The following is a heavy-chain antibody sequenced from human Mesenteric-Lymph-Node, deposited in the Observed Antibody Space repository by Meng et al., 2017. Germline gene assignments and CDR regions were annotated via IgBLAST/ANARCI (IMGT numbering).Heavy chain of an antibody. D-gene: IGHD6-19*01. J-gene: IGHJ4*02. CDR3: ASFPPPGKQWLVTDY. V-gene: IGHV4-4*02. CDR2: IYHSGST. CDR1: GGSISSSNW. Sequence: QLQRWAFGVGLVKPSGPLSLTCAVLGGSISSSNWWTWVRQPPGKGLEWIGEIYHSGSTNYNPSLKSRVTISVDKSKNQFSLKLSSVTAADTAVYYCASFPPPGKQWLVTDYWGQGTLVTVSS.